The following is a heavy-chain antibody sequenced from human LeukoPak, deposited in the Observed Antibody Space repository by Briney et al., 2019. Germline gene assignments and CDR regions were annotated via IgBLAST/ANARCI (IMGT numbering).Heavy chain of an antibody. CDR2: IWYDGSNK. D-gene: IGHD2-8*02. CDR1: GFTFSSYG. J-gene: IGHJ4*02. CDR3: AKDLVDRGNHLYYFDY. Sequence: GRSLRLSCAASGFTFSSYGMHWVRQAPGKGLEWVAVIWYDGSNKYYAGSVKGRFTISRDNSKNTLYLQMNSLRPEDTAVYYCAKDLVDRGNHLYYFDYWGQGMLVTVYS. V-gene: IGHV3-33*06.